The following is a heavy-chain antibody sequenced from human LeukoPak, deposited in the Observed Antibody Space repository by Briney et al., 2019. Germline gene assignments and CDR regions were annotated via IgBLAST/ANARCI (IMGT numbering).Heavy chain of an antibody. Sequence: PGGSLRLSCAASGFTFSSYAMSWVRQAPGKGLEWVSAISGSGGSTYYADSVKGRFTISRDNSKNTLYLQMNSLRAEDTAVYYCAKDQMGCSSTSCYRKDAFDIWGQGTMVTVSS. J-gene: IGHJ3*02. V-gene: IGHV3-23*01. D-gene: IGHD2-2*01. CDR1: GFTFSSYA. CDR2: ISGSGGST. CDR3: AKDQMGCSSTSCYRKDAFDI.